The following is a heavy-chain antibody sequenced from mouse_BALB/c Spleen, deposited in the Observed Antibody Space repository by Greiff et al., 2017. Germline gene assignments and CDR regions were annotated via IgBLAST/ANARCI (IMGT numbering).Heavy chain of an antibody. CDR2: ISSGGSYT. Sequence: EVQVVESGGGLVKPGGSLKLSCAASGFTFSSYAMSWVRQTPEKRLEWVATISSGGSYTYYPDSVKGRFTISRDNAKNTLYLQMSSLRSEDTAMYYCADYYGSRFAYWGQGTLVTVSA. CDR3: ADYYGSRFAY. V-gene: IGHV5-9-3*01. D-gene: IGHD1-1*01. J-gene: IGHJ3*01. CDR1: GFTFSSYA.